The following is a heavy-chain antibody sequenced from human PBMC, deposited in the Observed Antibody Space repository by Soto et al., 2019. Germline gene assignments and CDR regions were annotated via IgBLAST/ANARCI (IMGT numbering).Heavy chain of an antibody. D-gene: IGHD2-2*01. V-gene: IGHV3-30*18. CDR2: ISYDGSNK. Sequence: QVQLVESGGGVVQPGRSLRLSCAASGFTFSSYGMHWVRQAPGKGLEWVAVISYDGSNKYYADSVKGRFTISRDNSKNTLYLQMNSLRAEDTAVYYCAKAPLYCSSTSCYLDHYYYGMDVWGQGTTVTVSS. CDR1: GFTFSSYG. J-gene: IGHJ6*02. CDR3: AKAPLYCSSTSCYLDHYYYGMDV.